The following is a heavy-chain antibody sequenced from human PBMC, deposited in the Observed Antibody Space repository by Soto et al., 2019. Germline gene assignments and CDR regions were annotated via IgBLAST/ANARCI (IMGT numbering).Heavy chain of an antibody. CDR2: ISGRGSST. D-gene: IGHD3-3*01. V-gene: IGHV3-23*01. J-gene: IGHJ4*02. Sequence: GGSLRLSCAASGFTFTSFAMTWVRQAPGRGLEWVSVISGRGSSTKYADSVKGRFTISRDNSKNTLYLQMNSLRAEDTAVYFCAKSPAYDFWSGSPYYFDYWGQGALVTVSS. CDR3: AKSPAYDFWSGSPYYFDY. CDR1: GFTFTSFA.